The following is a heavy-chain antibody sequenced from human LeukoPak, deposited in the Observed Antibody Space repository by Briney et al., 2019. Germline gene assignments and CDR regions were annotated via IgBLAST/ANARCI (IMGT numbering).Heavy chain of an antibody. CDR1: GASISSTNL. D-gene: IGHD3-10*01. CDR2: IYHSGST. V-gene: IGHV4-4*02. Sequence: SETLSLTCAVSGASISSTNLWNWVRQPPGKGLEWIGEIYHSGSTNYNPSLKSRVTISVDKAKNLFSLKLTSVTAADTAVYYCTRVPRSYGSGSYGGWGQGTLVTVSS. J-gene: IGHJ4*02. CDR3: TRVPRSYGSGSYGG.